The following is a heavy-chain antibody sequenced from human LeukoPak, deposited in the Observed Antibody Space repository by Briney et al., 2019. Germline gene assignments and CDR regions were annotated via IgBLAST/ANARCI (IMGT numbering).Heavy chain of an antibody. J-gene: IGHJ4*02. D-gene: IGHD4-17*01. V-gene: IGHV4-34*01. CDR3: ARMTTGHDY. CDR2: VNHSGYT. Sequence: PSETLSLTCGVSGTSFTSYYWSWIRQTPGKGLEWIGEVNHSGYTNMNPSLKSRVTISDDTSKNQFSLMMTSVTAADTAVYFCARMTTGHDYWGQGTLVTVSS. CDR1: GTSFTSYY.